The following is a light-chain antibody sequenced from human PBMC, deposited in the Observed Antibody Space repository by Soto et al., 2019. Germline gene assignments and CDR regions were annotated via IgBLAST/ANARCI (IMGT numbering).Light chain of an antibody. J-gene: IGLJ3*02. CDR1: SSDVGGYDY. CDR3: GSYSNTKSRV. Sequence: QSVLTQPASVSGSPGQPITISCTGTSSDVGGYDYVSWYQQYPGKGPKLIIYEVNNRPLGVSSRFSGSKSGNTASLTISGLQADDEADYFCGSYSNTKSRVFGGGTK. CDR2: EVN. V-gene: IGLV2-14*01.